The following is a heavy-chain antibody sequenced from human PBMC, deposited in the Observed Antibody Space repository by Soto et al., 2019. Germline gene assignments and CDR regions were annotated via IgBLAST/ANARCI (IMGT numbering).Heavy chain of an antibody. D-gene: IGHD6-19*01. CDR3: AREAAVAV. J-gene: IGHJ4*02. V-gene: IGHV3-30-3*01. CDR2: ISYDGSNK. Sequence: QVQLVESGGGVVQPGRSLRLSCAASGFTFSSYAMHWVRQAPGKGLEWVAVISYDGSNKYYADSVKGRFTISRDNFKNTLYLQMNSLRAEDTAVYYCAREAAVAVWGQGTLVTVSS. CDR1: GFTFSSYA.